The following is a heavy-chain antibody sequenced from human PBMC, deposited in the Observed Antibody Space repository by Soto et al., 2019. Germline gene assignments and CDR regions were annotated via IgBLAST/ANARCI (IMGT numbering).Heavy chain of an antibody. CDR2: INHSGST. J-gene: IGHJ5*02. D-gene: IGHD6-19*01. CDR3: ARGILAVAGPQGGNNWFDP. CDR1: GGSFSGYY. Sequence: QVQLQQWGAGLLKPSETLSLTCAVYGGSFSGYYWSWIRQPPGKGLEGIGEINHSGSTNYNPSLKRQVTISVDTAEEQFSLKLGSVTAADTAVYYCARGILAVAGPQGGNNWFDPWGQGTLVTVSS. V-gene: IGHV4-34*01.